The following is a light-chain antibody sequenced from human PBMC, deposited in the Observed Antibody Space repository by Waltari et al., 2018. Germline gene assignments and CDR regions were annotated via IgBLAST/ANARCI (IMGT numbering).Light chain of an antibody. V-gene: IGLV2-14*03. CDR3: TIKRGSNTVV. CDR2: DVS. J-gene: IGLJ3*02. Sequence: QSALTQPASVSGSPGQSITIPCTAASSDVGGYNYVCWYQQHPGKAPKLMIYDVSNRPSGVSNRFSGSKSGSTASLTISGLQAEDEADYYCTIKRGSNTVVFGGGTKLTVL. CDR1: SSDVGGYNY.